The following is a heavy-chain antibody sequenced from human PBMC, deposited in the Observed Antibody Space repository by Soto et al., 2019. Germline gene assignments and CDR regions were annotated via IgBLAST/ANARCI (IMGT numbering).Heavy chain of an antibody. CDR1: GFTFDDYC. J-gene: IGHJ6*03. D-gene: IGHD4-17*01. Sequence: GGALRLSCAASGFTFDDYCMSWVRPAPGKGLEWVSGINWNGGSTGYADSVKGRFTISRDNAKNSLYLQMNSLRAEDTALYHCARVTTDYYYYYMDVWGKGTTVTVS. CDR3: ARVTTDYYYYYMDV. CDR2: INWNGGST. V-gene: IGHV3-20*01.